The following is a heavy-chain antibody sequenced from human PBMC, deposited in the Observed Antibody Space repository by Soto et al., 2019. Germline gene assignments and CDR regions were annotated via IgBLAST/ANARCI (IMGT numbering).Heavy chain of an antibody. V-gene: IGHV1-18*04. CDR2: ISAYNGNT. J-gene: IGHJ6*02. D-gene: IGHD6-13*01. CDR1: GYTFTGYG. CDR3: ARDPGIAAAVPRGGYGMDV. Sequence: ASVKVSCKASGYTFTGYGISWVRQAPGQGLEWMGWISAYNGNTNYAQKLQGRVTMTTDTSTSTAYMELRSLRSDDTAVYYCARDPGIAAAVPRGGYGMDVWGQGTTVTVSS.